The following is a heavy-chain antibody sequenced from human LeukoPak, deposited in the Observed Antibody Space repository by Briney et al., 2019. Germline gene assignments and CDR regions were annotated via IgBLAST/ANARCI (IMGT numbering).Heavy chain of an antibody. J-gene: IGHJ4*02. D-gene: IGHD6-13*01. CDR1: GFTFSSYA. CDR2: ISYDGSNK. V-gene: IGHV3-30*14. Sequence: GGSLRLSCAASGFTFSSYAMHWVRQAPGKGLEWVAVISYDGSNKYYADSVKGRFTISRDNSKNTLYLQMNSLRAEDTAVYYCARGYSTPDYWGQGTLVTVSS. CDR3: ARGYSTPDY.